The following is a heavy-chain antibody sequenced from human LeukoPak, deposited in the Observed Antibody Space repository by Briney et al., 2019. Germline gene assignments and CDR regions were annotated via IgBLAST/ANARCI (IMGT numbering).Heavy chain of an antibody. V-gene: IGHV4-59*01. D-gene: IGHD5-18*01. CDR2: IFYTGST. Sequence: SETLSLTCTVSGGSINSYYWSWIRQPPGKGLEWVGYIFYTGSTNYNPSLKSRVTISADTSKNQFFLKVNSVTAADTAVYYCARDLHSSGPDYWGQGNLVTVSS. CDR3: ARDLHSSGPDY. CDR1: GGSINSYY. J-gene: IGHJ4*02.